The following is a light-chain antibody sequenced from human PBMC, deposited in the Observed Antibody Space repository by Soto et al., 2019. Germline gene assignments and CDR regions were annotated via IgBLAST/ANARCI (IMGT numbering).Light chain of an antibody. Sequence: QSALTQPASVSASPGQSITISCTGTSSDVGGYNYVSWYQQHPGKAPKLMIYDVRNRPSGVSDRFSGSKSGNTASLTISGLQAEDEADYYWSSYTSSSTHVFGTGTKVTVL. J-gene: IGLJ1*01. CDR1: SSDVGGYNY. V-gene: IGLV2-14*01. CDR3: SSYTSSSTHV. CDR2: DVR.